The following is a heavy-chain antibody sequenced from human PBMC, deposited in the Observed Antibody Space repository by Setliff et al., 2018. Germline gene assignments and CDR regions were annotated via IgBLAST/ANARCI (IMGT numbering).Heavy chain of an antibody. D-gene: IGHD3-16*01. J-gene: IGHJ4*02. V-gene: IGHV4-31*03. CDR3: ARDGGEY. Sequence: PSETLSLTCTVSGGSVSSGTYYWSWIRQPAGKGLEWIGYIYYSGSTYYNPSLKSRVTISVDTSKNQFSLKLSSVTAADTAVYYCARDGGEYWGQGTLVTVSS. CDR1: GGSVSSGTYY. CDR2: IYYSGST.